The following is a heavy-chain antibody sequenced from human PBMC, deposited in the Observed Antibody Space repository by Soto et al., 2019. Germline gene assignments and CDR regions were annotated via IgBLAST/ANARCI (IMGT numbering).Heavy chain of an antibody. CDR2: IYYSGST. CDR1: GGSISSGDYY. V-gene: IGHV4-30-4*01. D-gene: IGHD3-3*01. Sequence: QVQLQESGPGLVKPSQTLSLTCTVSGGSISSGDYYWSWIRQPPGKGLEWIGYIYYSGSTYYNPSLKSRVTISVETSMGPFSLKLSSVTAADTAVYYCARWFLEWLLYDYWGQGTLVTVSS. J-gene: IGHJ4*02. CDR3: ARWFLEWLLYDY.